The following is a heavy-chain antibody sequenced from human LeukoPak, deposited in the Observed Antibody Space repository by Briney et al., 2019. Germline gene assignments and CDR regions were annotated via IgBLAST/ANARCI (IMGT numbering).Heavy chain of an antibody. Sequence: GGSLRLSCAASGFTFSDYYMDWVRQAPGKGLEWVGRIRNKANSYTTEYATSVKGRFTISRDDSKNSLYLQMNSLKTEDTAVYCCARDLGSGSYGYWGQGTLVTVSS. CDR1: GFTFSDYY. CDR2: IRNKANSYTT. V-gene: IGHV3-72*01. CDR3: ARDLGSGSYGY. D-gene: IGHD1-26*01. J-gene: IGHJ4*02.